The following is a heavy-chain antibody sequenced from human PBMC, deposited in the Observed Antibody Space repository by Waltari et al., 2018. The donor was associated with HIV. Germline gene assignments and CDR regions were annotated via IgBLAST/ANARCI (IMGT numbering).Heavy chain of an antibody. CDR2: IMPSVAKT. J-gene: IGHJ3*02. CDR1: GGTFSSYA. V-gene: IGHV1-69*12. D-gene: IGHD4-17*01. Sequence: QVQLVQSGSEVKKPGSSVKVSCKASGGTFSSYAITWVRQAPGQGPEWMGDIMPSVAKTNLSRSFQGRVTLTADQSTSTAYMELSSLRSEDTAMYYCARENSHDYGDYRSAFDIWGQGTMVTVSS. CDR3: ARENSHDYGDYRSAFDI.